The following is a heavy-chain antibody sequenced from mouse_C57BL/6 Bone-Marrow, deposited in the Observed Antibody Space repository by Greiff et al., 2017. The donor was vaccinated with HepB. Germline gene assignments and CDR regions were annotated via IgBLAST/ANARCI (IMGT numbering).Heavy chain of an antibody. CDR3: ALRGTGSPFAY. Sequence: EVQLVESGPELVKPGASVKISCKASGYSFTDYNMNWVEQSNGKSLEWIGVINPNYGTTSYNQKFKGKATLTVDQSSSTAYMQRNSLPSEDSAVYYCALRGTGSPFAYWGQGTLVTVSA. J-gene: IGHJ3*01. D-gene: IGHD2-2*01. CDR2: INPNYGTT. CDR1: GYSFTDYN. V-gene: IGHV1-39*01.